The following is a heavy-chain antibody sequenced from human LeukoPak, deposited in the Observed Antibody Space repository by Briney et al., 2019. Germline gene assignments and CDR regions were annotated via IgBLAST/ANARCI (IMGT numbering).Heavy chain of an antibody. D-gene: IGHD2-21*01. V-gene: IGHV3-15*01. CDR3: TTDPAIVVVSFDY. J-gene: IGHJ4*02. CDR2: IKSKTDGGTT. Sequence: GGSLRLSSLGSGFAFSDFGLHWVRQAPGRGLEWVGRIKSKTDGGTTDYAAPVKGRCTISRDDSKNTLYLQMNSLKTEDTAVYYCTTDPAIVVVSFDYWGQGTLVTVSS. CDR1: GFAFSDFG.